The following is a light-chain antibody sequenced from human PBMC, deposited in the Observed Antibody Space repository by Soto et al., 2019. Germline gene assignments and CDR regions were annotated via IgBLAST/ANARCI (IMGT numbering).Light chain of an antibody. J-gene: IGKJ1*01. Sequence: EIVLTQSPCTLSLSPGERATLSCRASQTVSNNYLAWYQHKPGQAPRVLIYGASSRAPGIPDRFSGSGSGTDFSLTISRLEPEDFAVYYCQQYGSSPRTFGQRTKVDIK. CDR1: QTVSNNY. V-gene: IGKV3-20*01. CDR3: QQYGSSPRT. CDR2: GAS.